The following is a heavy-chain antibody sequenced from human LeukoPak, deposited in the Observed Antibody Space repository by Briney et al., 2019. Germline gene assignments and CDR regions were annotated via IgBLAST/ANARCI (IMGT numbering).Heavy chain of an antibody. CDR2: LYSDGST. D-gene: IGHD1-26*01. J-gene: IGHJ4*02. CDR3: AQWSRYFDY. CDR1: GFTVSRNY. Sequence: PGGSLRLSCAASGFTVSRNYMSWVRQAPGKGLEWVSVLYSDGSTYHADSVKGRFTVSRDNSKNTLYLQMNSLRAEDTALYFCAQWSRYFDYWGQGTLVTVSS. V-gene: IGHV3-53*01.